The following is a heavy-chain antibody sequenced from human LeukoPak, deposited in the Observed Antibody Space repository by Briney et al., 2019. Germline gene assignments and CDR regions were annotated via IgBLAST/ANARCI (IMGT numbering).Heavy chain of an antibody. CDR2: IRYDGSNK. CDR1: GFTFSSYG. Sequence: GGSLRLSCAASGFTFSSYGMHWVRQAPGKGLEWVAFIRYDGSNKYYADSVKGRFTISRDNSKNTLYLQMNSLRAEDTAVYYCANGGYSSGWSEYFQHWGQGTLVTVSS. J-gene: IGHJ1*01. V-gene: IGHV3-30*02. CDR3: ANGGYSSGWSEYFQH. D-gene: IGHD6-19*01.